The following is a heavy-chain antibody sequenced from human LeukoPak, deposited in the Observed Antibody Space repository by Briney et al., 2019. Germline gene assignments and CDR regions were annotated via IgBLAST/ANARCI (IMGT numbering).Heavy chain of an antibody. D-gene: IGHD3-22*01. CDR2: ISSSSSTI. CDR1: GFTFSDYY. V-gene: IGHV3-11*01. CDR3: ASTYYYDSSGYSHPPGAFDI. Sequence: GGSLRLSCAASGFTFSDYYMSWIRQAPGKGLEWVSYISSSSSTIYYADSVKGRFTISRDNAKNSLYLQMNSLRAEDTAVYYCASTYYYDSSGYSHPPGAFDIWGQGTMVTVSS. J-gene: IGHJ3*02.